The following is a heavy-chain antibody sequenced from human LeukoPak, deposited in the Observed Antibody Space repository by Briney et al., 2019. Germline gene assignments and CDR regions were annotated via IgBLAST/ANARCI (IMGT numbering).Heavy chain of an antibody. D-gene: IGHD6-13*01. CDR2: MNPDNGNT. V-gene: IGHV1-8*01. CDR3: ARGPRESSSSDY. Sequence: ASVHDSCQSTLYSHTHLDINWVRPAPGQGLEGMGWMNPDNGNTGYAQKFQGRVSMSGDTSISTAFMVLSSLRSDDTAVYFCARGPRESSSSDYWGQGTLVSVSS. CDR1: LYSHTHLD. J-gene: IGHJ4*02.